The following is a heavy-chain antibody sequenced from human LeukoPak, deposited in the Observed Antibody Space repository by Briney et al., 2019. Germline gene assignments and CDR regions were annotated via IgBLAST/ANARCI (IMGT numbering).Heavy chain of an antibody. CDR3: ARTYSYDSYQFDC. D-gene: IGHD5-12*01. Sequence: VASVKVSCKASGYTFTTYFIHWVRQAPGQGLEWMGIINPSNGITKNAQTVQGRVTMTRDTSTSTVFMELSSLRSEDTAVYYCARTYSYDSYQFDCWGQGTLVTVSS. CDR1: GYTFTTYF. V-gene: IGHV1-46*01. J-gene: IGHJ4*02. CDR2: INPSNGIT.